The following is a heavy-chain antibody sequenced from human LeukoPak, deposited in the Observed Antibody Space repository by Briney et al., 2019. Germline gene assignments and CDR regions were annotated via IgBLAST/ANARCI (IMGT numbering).Heavy chain of an antibody. CDR3: ASETRYYGSGIRPY. CDR2: IYYSGST. Sequence: PSETLSLTCTVSGGSISSSSYYWGWIRQPPGKGLEWIGSIYYSGSTYYNPSLKSRVTISVDTSKNQFSLKLSSVTAADTAVYYCASETRYYGSGIRPYWGLGTLVTVSS. V-gene: IGHV4-39*07. J-gene: IGHJ4*02. CDR1: GGSISSSSYY. D-gene: IGHD3-10*01.